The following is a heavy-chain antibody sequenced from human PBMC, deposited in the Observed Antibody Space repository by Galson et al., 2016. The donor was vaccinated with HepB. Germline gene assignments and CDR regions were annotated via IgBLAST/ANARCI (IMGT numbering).Heavy chain of an antibody. CDR2: IIPIFGTA. CDR1: GGTFSNYG. D-gene: IGHD3-3*01. V-gene: IGHV1-69*13. CDR3: ARGHEIIISIFGVAPWFGP. J-gene: IGHJ5*02. Sequence: SVKVSCKASGGTFSNYGISWVRQAPGQGLEWMGGIIPIFGTANYARKFQGRVTITADEFTSTAYMELSSLRSEDTAVYYCARGHEIIISIFGVAPWFGPWGKGTLVTVSS.